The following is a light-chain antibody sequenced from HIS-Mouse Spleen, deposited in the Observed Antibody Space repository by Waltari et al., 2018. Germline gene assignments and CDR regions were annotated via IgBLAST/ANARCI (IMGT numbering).Light chain of an antibody. V-gene: IGLV3-25*03. Sequence: SYELTQPPPVSVSPGQTARITSSGDALPNQYAVWYQQKPGQAPVLVIYKDSERPSGIPERFSGSSSGTTVTLTISGVQAEDEADYYCQSADSSGTGWVFGGGTKLTVL. CDR3: QSADSSGTGWV. CDR2: KDS. CDR1: ALPNQY. J-gene: IGLJ3*02.